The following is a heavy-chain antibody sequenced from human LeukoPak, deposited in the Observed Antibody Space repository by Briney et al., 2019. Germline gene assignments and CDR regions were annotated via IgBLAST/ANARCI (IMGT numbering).Heavy chain of an antibody. CDR1: GASISSSY. CDR3: ARGRVHLDF. D-gene: IGHD1-1*01. J-gene: IGHJ4*02. V-gene: IGHV4-59*01. Sequence: SETLSLTCTVSGASISSSYWSWIRQPPGKGLEWIGYIYYSGSTDYSPSLKSRVTLSVDTSKNQFSLKLSSVTAADTAVYYCARGRVHLDFWGQGTLVTVSS. CDR2: IYYSGST.